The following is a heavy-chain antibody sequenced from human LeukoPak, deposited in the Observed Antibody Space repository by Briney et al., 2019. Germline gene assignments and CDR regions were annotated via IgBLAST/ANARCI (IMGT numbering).Heavy chain of an antibody. CDR1: GFAFSSYA. V-gene: IGHV3-23*01. J-gene: IGHJ4*02. CDR3: AKSLYGGCDY. D-gene: IGHD3-16*02. CDR2: ISGSGGST. Sequence: PGGSLRLSCAASGFAFSSYAMSWVRQAPGKGLEWVSAISGSGGSTYYADSVKGRITIFRDNSKNTVYLQMNSLRVEDTAVYYCAKSLYGGCDYWGQGTVVTVSS.